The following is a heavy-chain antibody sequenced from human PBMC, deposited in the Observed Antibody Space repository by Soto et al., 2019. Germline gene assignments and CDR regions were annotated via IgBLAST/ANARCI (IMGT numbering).Heavy chain of an antibody. V-gene: IGHV4-31*03. CDR1: GDSISGGASF. D-gene: IGHD2-2*01. J-gene: IGHJ5*02. CDR3: AKLSCTSSTCYFPGWFDP. Sequence: SETLSLTCTVSGDSISGGASFWSWIRQLPGKGLEWIANVYYSGSSYYTPSLKSRLTISVDTTKNQFSLQLKSMTAADTAVYYCAKLSCTSSTCYFPGWFDPWGQGTLVTVSS. CDR2: VYYSGSS.